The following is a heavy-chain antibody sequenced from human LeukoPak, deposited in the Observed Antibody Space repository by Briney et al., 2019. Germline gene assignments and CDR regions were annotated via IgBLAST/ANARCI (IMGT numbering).Heavy chain of an antibody. CDR3: ARDLSKLYYYYGMDV. V-gene: IGHV3-48*02. J-gene: IGHJ6*02. Sequence: GGSLRLSCAASGFTFSSYSMNWVRQAPGKGLEWVSYISSSSNTIYYADSVKGRFTISRDNAKKSVYLQMNSLRDEDTAVYYCARDLSKLYYYYGMDVWGQGTTVTVSS. CDR2: ISSSSNTI. D-gene: IGHD4-11*01. CDR1: GFTFSSYS.